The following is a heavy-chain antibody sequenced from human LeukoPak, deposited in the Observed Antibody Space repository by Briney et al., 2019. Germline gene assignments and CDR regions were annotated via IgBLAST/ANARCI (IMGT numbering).Heavy chain of an antibody. CDR1: GXTFSSYS. J-gene: IGHJ4*02. V-gene: IGHV3-21*01. CDR2: ISTSSSYI. D-gene: IGHD1-26*01. Sequence: GGSLRLSCAASGXTFSSYSMNWVRQAPGKGLEWVSSISTSSSYIYYADSVKGRFTISRDNAKNSLYLQMNSLRDEDTAVYYCARGSRSYYGYWGQGSLVTVSS. CDR3: ARGSRSYYGY.